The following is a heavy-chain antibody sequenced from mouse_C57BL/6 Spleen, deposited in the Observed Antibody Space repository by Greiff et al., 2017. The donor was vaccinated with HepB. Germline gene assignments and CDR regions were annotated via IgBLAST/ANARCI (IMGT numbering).Heavy chain of an antibody. CDR3: ARDRGVVASSGFDV. CDR2: ISDGGSYT. D-gene: IGHD1-1*01. V-gene: IGHV5-4*01. J-gene: IGHJ1*03. Sequence: EVQLQESGGGLVKPGGSLKLSCAASGFTFSSYAMSWVRQTPEKRLEWVATISDGGSYTYYPDNVKGRFTISRDNAKNNLYLQMSHLKSEDTAMYYCARDRGVVASSGFDVWGTGTTVTVSS. CDR1: GFTFSSYA.